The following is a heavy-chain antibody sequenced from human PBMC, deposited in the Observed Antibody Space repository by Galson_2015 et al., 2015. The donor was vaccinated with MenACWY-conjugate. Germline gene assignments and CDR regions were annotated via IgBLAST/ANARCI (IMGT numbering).Heavy chain of an antibody. V-gene: IGHV5-51*01. J-gene: IGHJ3*01. CDR1: GYIFSTYW. Sequence: QSGAEVTKPGESLTISCPGSGYIFSTYWIAWVRQMPGKGLEWMGMIYPGDTYIRNNPSFEGQVTMSVDKSISTAYLRWSSLKASDTAMYYCTRRLIANSRDAFDFWGQGTMVTVSS. D-gene: IGHD2-21*01. CDR3: TRRLIANSRDAFDF. CDR2: IYPGDTYI.